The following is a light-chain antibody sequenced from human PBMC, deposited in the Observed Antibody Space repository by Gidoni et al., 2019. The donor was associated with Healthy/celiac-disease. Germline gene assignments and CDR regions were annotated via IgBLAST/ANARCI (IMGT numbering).Light chain of an antibody. V-gene: IGLV4-69*01. Sequence: QLVLTQSPSASASLGASVKLTCTLSSGHSSYATAWHQQQPEKGPRYLMKLNSDGSHSKGDGIPDRFSGSSSGAERYLTISSLQSEDEADYYCQTWGTGIQPLFGGGTKLTVL. CDR3: QTWGTGIQPL. J-gene: IGLJ2*01. CDR1: SGHSSYA. CDR2: LNSDGSH.